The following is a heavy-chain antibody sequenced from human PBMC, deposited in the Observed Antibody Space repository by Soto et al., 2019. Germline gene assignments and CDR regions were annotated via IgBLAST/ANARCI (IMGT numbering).Heavy chain of an antibody. J-gene: IGHJ5*02. CDR2: ISDYNGNT. CDR1: GYTFTSYG. V-gene: IGHV1-18*04. Sequence: QVQLVQSGAEVKKPGASVKVSCKASGYTFTSYGISWVRQAPGQGLEWMGWISDYNGNTNYAQKLQGRVTMTTDTSTSTAYMELRSLRSDDTAVYYCARVSPGMYSSSRGENWFDPWGQGTLVTVSS. D-gene: IGHD6-6*01. CDR3: ARVSPGMYSSSRGENWFDP.